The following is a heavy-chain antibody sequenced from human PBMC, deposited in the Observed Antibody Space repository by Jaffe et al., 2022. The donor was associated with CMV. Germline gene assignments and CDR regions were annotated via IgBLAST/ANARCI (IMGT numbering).Heavy chain of an antibody. D-gene: IGHD2-2*02. CDR3: AKNDCSSTSCYTFGFDY. Sequence: EVQLVESGGGLVQPGRSLRLSCAASGFTFDDYAMHWVRQAPGKGLEWVSGISWNSGSIGYADSVKGRFTISRDNAKNSLYLQMNSLRAEDTALYYCAKNDCSSTSCYTFGFDYWGQGTLVTVSS. CDR2: ISWNSGSI. J-gene: IGHJ4*02. CDR1: GFTFDDYA. V-gene: IGHV3-9*01.